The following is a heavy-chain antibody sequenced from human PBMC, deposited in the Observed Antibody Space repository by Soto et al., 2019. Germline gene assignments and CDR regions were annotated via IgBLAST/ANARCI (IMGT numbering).Heavy chain of an antibody. V-gene: IGHV3-23*01. CDR1: GFTFSSYA. Sequence: EVQLLESGGGLVQPGGSLRLSCAASGFTFSSYAMSWVRQAPGKGLEWVSAISGSGGSTYYADSVKGRFTISRDNSKNTLYLQMNSLRAEDTAVYYCAKSSGIVVVPAADVYYYYYMDVWGKGTTVTVS. CDR2: ISGSGGST. D-gene: IGHD2-2*01. J-gene: IGHJ6*03. CDR3: AKSSGIVVVPAADVYYYYYMDV.